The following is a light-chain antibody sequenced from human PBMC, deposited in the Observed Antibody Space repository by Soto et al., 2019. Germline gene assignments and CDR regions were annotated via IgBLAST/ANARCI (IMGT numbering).Light chain of an antibody. CDR3: QQYGNSAGLT. V-gene: IGKV3-20*01. CDR1: QSVTSSY. J-gene: IGKJ4*01. CDR2: GAS. Sequence: IVWTQSPVTLSLSPGETATLSCRASQSVTSSYLAWFQHRPGQAPRLLIYGASRRSTGIPHRFSGSGSGTDFTLTISSLEPEDFVLYYCQQYGNSAGLTFGGGTRVDIK.